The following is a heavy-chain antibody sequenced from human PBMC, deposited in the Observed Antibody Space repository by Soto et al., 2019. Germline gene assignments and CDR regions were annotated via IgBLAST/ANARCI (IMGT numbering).Heavy chain of an antibody. V-gene: IGHV1-69*01. Sequence: QVQLVQSGAEVKKPGSSVKVSCKAPGGTLRSYGINWVRQAPGQGLEWMGGIIPIFGSANYAPKFQGRVTLTADESTSTAFMAVSSLRSGDTAVYYCAGTREIPYYHGMDVWGQGTTVTVSS. CDR3: AGTREIPYYHGMDV. J-gene: IGHJ6*02. CDR2: IIPIFGSA. CDR1: GGTLRSYG. D-gene: IGHD2-2*02.